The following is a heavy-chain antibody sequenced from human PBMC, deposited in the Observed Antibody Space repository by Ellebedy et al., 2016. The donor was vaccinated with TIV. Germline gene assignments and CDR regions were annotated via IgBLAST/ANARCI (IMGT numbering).Heavy chain of an antibody. Sequence: GESLNISXASSGFTSSSYAVSWVRQAPGKGLEWVSAVSGSSGRTDYADSVKGRFTISRDNSKNTMYLQMNSLRAEDTAVYYCATNGNYYGSGSYFYYFDYWGQGTLVTVSS. V-gene: IGHV3-23*01. CDR1: GFTSSSYA. J-gene: IGHJ4*02. CDR3: ATNGNYYGSGSYFYYFDY. CDR2: VSGSSGRT. D-gene: IGHD3-10*01.